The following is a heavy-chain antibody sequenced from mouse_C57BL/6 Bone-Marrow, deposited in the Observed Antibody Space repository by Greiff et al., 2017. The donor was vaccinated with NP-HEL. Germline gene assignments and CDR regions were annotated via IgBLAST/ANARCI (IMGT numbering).Heavy chain of an antibody. CDR2: IRNKANGYTT. V-gene: IGHV7-3*01. J-gene: IGHJ4*01. Sequence: EVMLVESGGGLVQPGGSLSLSCAASGFTFTDYYMSWVRQPPGKALEWLGFIRNKANGYTTEYSASVKGRFTISRDNSQSILYLQMNALRAEDSATYYCARDLLLPAMDYWGQGTSVTVSS. CDR3: ARDLLLPAMDY. D-gene: IGHD1-1*01. CDR1: GFTFTDYY.